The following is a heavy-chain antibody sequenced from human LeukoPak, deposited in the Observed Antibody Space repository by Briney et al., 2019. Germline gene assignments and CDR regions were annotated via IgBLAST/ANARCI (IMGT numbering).Heavy chain of an antibody. J-gene: IGHJ4*02. CDR2: IDSSSSTI. V-gene: IGHV3-48*02. D-gene: IGHD3-10*01. Sequence: GGSLRLSCAASGFTFSSYSMNWVRQTPGKGLEWLSYIDSSSSTIYFADSVNGRFTISRDNAQNSLYLQMNSLRDEDTAVYYCARVPYISGSFDYWGQGTLVTVSS. CDR1: GFTFSSYS. CDR3: ARVPYISGSFDY.